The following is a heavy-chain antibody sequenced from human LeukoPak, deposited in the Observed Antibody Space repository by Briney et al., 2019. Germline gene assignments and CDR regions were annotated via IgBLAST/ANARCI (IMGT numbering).Heavy chain of an antibody. J-gene: IGHJ4*02. Sequence: GGSLRLSCAASGFTFSNYAMSWVRQAPGKGLEWVSVISGNGDSTYYADSVKGRFTISRDKSKNTLYLQMNSLRAEDTAVYYCAKGSRTSCYTSVDYWGQGTLVTVSS. CDR1: GFTFSNYA. V-gene: IGHV3-23*01. CDR2: ISGNGDST. D-gene: IGHD2-2*02. CDR3: AKGSRTSCYTSVDY.